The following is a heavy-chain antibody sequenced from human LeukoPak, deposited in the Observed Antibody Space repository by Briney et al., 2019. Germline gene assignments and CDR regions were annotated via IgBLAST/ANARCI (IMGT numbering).Heavy chain of an antibody. V-gene: IGHV7-4-1*02. CDR3: ARATSAYYYYYYMDV. CDR1: GYTFTSYA. Sequence: ASVKVSCKASGYTFTSYAMNWVRQAPGQGLEWMGWINTNTGNPTYAQGFTGRFVFSLDTSVSTAYLQISSLEAEDTAVYYCARATSAYYYYYYMDVWGKGTTVTVSS. J-gene: IGHJ6*03. CDR2: INTNTGNP.